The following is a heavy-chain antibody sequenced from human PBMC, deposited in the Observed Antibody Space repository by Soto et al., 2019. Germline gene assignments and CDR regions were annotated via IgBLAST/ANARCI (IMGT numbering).Heavy chain of an antibody. CDR3: AMPSGYSSSWYSFDY. J-gene: IGHJ4*02. Sequence: GGSLRLSCAASGFTFSSYWMHWVRQAPGKGLVWVSRINSDGSSTSYADSVKGRFTISRDNAKNTLYLQMNSLRAEDTAVYYCAMPSGYSSSWYSFDYWGQGTLVTVSS. CDR1: GFTFSSYW. V-gene: IGHV3-74*01. CDR2: INSDGSST. D-gene: IGHD6-13*01.